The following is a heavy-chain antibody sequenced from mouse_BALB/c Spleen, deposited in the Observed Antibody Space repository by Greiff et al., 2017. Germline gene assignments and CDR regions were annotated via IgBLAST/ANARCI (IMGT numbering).Heavy chain of an antibody. CDR3: ARHYGSSPYAMDY. CDR1: GYSFTSYW. Sequence: VQLQQSGPQLVRPGASVKISCKASGYSFTSYWMHWVKQRPGQGLEWIGMIDPSDSETRLNQKFKDKATLTVDKSSSTAYMQLSSPTSEDSAVYYCARHYGSSPYAMDYWGQGTSVTVAS. D-gene: IGHD1-1*01. CDR2: IDPSDSET. J-gene: IGHJ4*01. V-gene: IGHV1S127*01.